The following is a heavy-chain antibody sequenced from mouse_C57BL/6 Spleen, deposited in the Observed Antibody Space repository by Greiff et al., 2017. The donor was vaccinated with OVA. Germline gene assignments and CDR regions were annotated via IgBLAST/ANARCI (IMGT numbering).Heavy chain of an antibody. CDR3: ARYSSSPYYFDY. J-gene: IGHJ2*01. CDR2: IDPSDSYT. V-gene: IGHV1-50*01. D-gene: IGHD1-1*01. CDR1: GYTFTSYW. Sequence: VQLQQPGAELVKPGASVKLSCKASGYTFTSYWMQWVKQRPGQGLEWIGEIDPSDSYTNYNPKFKGKATLTVDTYTSTAYMKRSSLTYEDTGVYKCARYSSSPYYFDYWGQGTTLTVSS.